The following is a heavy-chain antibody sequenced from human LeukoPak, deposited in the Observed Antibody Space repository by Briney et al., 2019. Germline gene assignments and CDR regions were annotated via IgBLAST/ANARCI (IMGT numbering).Heavy chain of an antibody. J-gene: IGHJ4*02. Sequence: PGGSLRLSCAASGLTFSSYGMHWVRQAPGKGLEWVAVISYDGSNKYYADSAKGRFTISRDNSKNTLYLQMNSLRAEDTAVYYCAKDGGYSYGELNNWGQGTLVTVSS. D-gene: IGHD5-18*01. CDR2: ISYDGSNK. CDR3: AKDGGYSYGELNN. CDR1: GLTFSSYG. V-gene: IGHV3-30*18.